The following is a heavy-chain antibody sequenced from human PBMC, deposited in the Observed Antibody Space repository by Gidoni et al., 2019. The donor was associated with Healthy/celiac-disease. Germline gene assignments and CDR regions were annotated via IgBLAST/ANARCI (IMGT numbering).Heavy chain of an antibody. Sequence: QFQLVESGGGVVQPGRSLRLSCAASGFPFISYALHWFRQAPGKGLEWVAVISYDGSNKYYADSVKGRFNISRDKSKNTLYLQMNSLRAEDTAVYYCAKDIVATRWTVKKAAAGTCAPDYWGQGTLVTVSS. CDR2: ISYDGSNK. V-gene: IGHV3-30*18. CDR1: GFPFISYA. J-gene: IGHJ4*02. CDR3: AKDIVATRWTVKKAAAGTCAPDY. D-gene: IGHD6-13*01.